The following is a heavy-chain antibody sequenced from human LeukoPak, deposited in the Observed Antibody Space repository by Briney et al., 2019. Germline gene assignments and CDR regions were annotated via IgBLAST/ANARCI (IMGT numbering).Heavy chain of an antibody. Sequence: PGRSLRLSCAASGFTFSSYGMHWVHQAPGKGLEWVAFISYDGSNKYYADSVKGRFTISRDNSKNTLYLQMNSLRAEDTAVYYCAKGMVVAAKLLNFDYWGQGTLVTVSS. V-gene: IGHV3-30*18. D-gene: IGHD2-15*01. CDR2: ISYDGSNK. J-gene: IGHJ4*02. CDR3: AKGMVVAAKLLNFDY. CDR1: GFTFSSYG.